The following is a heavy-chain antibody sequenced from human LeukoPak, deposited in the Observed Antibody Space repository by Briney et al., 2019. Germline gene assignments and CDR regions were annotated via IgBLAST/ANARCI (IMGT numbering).Heavy chain of an antibody. V-gene: IGHV3-30-3*01. D-gene: IGHD3-3*01. CDR1: GFIFSGYA. CDR3: ARGFNDFWSGSQLEY. CDR2: ISYDGGKT. J-gene: IGHJ4*02. Sequence: GGSLRLSCAASGFIFSGYAMHWVRQAPGKGLEWVAVISYDGGKTYYADSVKGRFTISRDNSKSTLYLQMNSLRSEDTVVYYCARGFNDFWSGSQLEYWGQGTLVTVSS.